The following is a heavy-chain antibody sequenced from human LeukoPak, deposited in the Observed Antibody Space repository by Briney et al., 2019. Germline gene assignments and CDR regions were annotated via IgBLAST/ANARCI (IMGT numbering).Heavy chain of an antibody. CDR1: GYSFTAFY. CDR3: ARVGEYGTGSYYRGCFDY. D-gene: IGHD3-10*01. CDR2: IHPRSGET. V-gene: IGHV1-2*02. Sequence: ASVKVSCKASGYSFTAFYIHWVRQAPGQGLEWMGWIHPRSGETNYAYKFRGRVTMTRDTSISTAYMDLGSLGSDDTAVYYCARVGEYGTGSYYRGCFDYWGQGILVTVSS. J-gene: IGHJ4*02.